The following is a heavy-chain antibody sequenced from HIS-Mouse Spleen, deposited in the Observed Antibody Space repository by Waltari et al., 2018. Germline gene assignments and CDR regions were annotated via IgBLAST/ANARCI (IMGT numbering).Heavy chain of an antibody. CDR2: IDWDDDK. D-gene: IGHD1-7*01. J-gene: IGHJ4*02. V-gene: IGHV2-70*15. CDR1: GFSLSTSAMG. Sequence: QVTLRESGPALVKPTQTLTLTCTFSGFSLSTSAMGGSWIRQPPGKALEWLARIDWDDDKYYSTSLKTRLTISKDTSKNQVVLTMTNMDPVDTATYYCARIQAGKLELPFDYWGQGTLVTVSS. CDR3: ARIQAGKLELPFDY.